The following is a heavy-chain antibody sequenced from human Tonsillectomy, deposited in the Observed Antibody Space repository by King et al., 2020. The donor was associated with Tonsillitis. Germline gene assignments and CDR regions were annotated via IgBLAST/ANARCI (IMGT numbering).Heavy chain of an antibody. V-gene: IGHV4-38-2*01. D-gene: IGHD6-13*01. CDR2: IYHSGST. CDR3: ARVSAEYYFDY. J-gene: IGHJ4*02. CDR1: GYSISSGYY. Sequence: QLQESGPGLVKPSETLSLTCAVSGYSISSGYYWGWIRQPPGKGLEWIGSIYHSGSTYYNPSRKSRVTISVDTSKNQFSLKLSSVTAADTAVYYCARVSAEYYFDYWGQGTLVTVA.